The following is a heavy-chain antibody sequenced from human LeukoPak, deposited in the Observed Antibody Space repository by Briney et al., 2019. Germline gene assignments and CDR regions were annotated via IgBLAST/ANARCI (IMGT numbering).Heavy chain of an antibody. J-gene: IGHJ5*02. V-gene: IGHV3-11*05. CDR2: ISTSSSYT. CDR1: GFTVSTNY. CDR3: ARDRYYASGSYNWFDP. D-gene: IGHD3-10*01. Sequence: GGSLRLSCAVSGFTVSTNYMSWVRQAPGKGLEWVSYISTSSSYTNYADSVKGRFTISRDNAKNSLYLQMNSLRAEDTAVYYCARDRYYASGSYNWFDPWGQGTLVTVSS.